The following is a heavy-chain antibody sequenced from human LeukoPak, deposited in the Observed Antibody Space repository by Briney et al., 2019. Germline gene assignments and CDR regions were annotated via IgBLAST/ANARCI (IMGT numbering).Heavy chain of an antibody. CDR1: GFTFSSFW. CDR2: IKQDGSEK. D-gene: IGHD3-16*01. J-gene: IGHJ3*02. Sequence: PGVSLRLSCAASGFTFSSFWMNCVRQAPGKGLEWVANIKQDGSEKYCVDAVKGRFTISRDNAKNSLYLQMNSLRVEDTAVYYCERVGDRRRGDTFDMWGEGTMVTVSS. CDR3: ERVGDRRRGDTFDM. V-gene: IGHV3-7*04.